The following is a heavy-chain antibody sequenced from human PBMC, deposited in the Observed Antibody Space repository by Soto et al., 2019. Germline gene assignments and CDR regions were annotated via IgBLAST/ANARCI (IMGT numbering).Heavy chain of an antibody. CDR3: AKDRAPWFGELSNAAFDI. J-gene: IGHJ3*02. Sequence: EVQLVESGGGLVQPGRSLRLSCAASGFTFDAYAMHWVRPAPGQGLEWVSGISWNSGSIGYADSVKGRFTISRDNAKNSLYLQMNSLRAESTALYYCAKDRAPWFGELSNAAFDIWGKVKMVTVAS. CDR1: GFTFDAYA. V-gene: IGHV3-9*01. D-gene: IGHD3-10*01. CDR2: ISWNSGSI.